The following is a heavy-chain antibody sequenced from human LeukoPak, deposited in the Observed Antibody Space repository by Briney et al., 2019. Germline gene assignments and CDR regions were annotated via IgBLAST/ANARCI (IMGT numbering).Heavy chain of an antibody. CDR3: ARKYSSTWYDALDI. CDR1: GDTVSSNSAA. Sequence: SQTLSLTCAISGDTVSSNSAAWNWIRQSPSRGLEWLGRTYYRSKWYNDYAISVKSRITINPNTSKNQFSLQLNSVTPEDTAVYYCARKYSSTWYDALDIWGQGTMVTVSS. CDR2: TYYRSKWYN. D-gene: IGHD6-13*01. J-gene: IGHJ3*02. V-gene: IGHV6-1*01.